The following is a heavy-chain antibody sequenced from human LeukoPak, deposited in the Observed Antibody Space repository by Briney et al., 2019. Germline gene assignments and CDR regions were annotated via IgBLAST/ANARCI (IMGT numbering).Heavy chain of an antibody. CDR3: ARDGPGCSSTSCPGWFDP. Sequence: ASVKYSCTASGYTFTSYGISWVRQAPGQGLEWMGWISAYNGNTNYAQKLQGRVTMTTDTSTSTAYMELRSLRSDDTAVYYCARDGPGCSSTSCPGWFDPWGQGTLVTVSS. J-gene: IGHJ5*02. D-gene: IGHD2-2*01. CDR2: ISAYNGNT. V-gene: IGHV1-18*01. CDR1: GYTFTSYG.